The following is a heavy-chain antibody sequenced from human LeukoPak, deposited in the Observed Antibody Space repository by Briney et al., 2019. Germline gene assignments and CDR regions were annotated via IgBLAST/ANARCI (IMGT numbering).Heavy chain of an antibody. CDR3: AKDRHSSSWFIDY. CDR2: ISYDGSNK. CDR1: GFTFSSYG. J-gene: IGHJ4*02. D-gene: IGHD6-13*01. Sequence: PGGSLRLSCAASGFTFSSYGMHWVRQAPGKGREWVAVISYDGSNKYYADSAKGRFTISRDNSKNTLYLQMNSLRAEDTAVYYCAKDRHSSSWFIDYWGQGTLVTVSS. V-gene: IGHV3-30*18.